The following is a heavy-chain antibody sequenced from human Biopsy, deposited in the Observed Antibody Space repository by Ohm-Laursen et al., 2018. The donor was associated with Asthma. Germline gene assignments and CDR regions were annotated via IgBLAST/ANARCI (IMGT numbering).Heavy chain of an antibody. D-gene: IGHD5-24*01. V-gene: IGHV4-59*01. Sequence: SETLSLTCTVSGGSITSYYWSWIRPPQGKALEWLGYIYHRGTTNYNPSLKSRVTISVDTSKNQFSLKLSSGTAADTAVYYCSRNKIEDGIYFDNWGQGTLVTVSS. CDR1: GGSITSYY. CDR2: IYHRGTT. CDR3: SRNKIEDGIYFDN. J-gene: IGHJ4*02.